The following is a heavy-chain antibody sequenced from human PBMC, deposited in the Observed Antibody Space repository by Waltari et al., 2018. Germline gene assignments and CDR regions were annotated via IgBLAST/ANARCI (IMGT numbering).Heavy chain of an antibody. CDR1: GFTFSSYA. J-gene: IGHJ4*02. D-gene: IGHD2-15*01. CDR3: ARDRLPGY. CDR2: ISYDGSNK. Sequence: QVQLVESGGGVVQPGRSLRLSCAASGFTFSSYAMRWVRQAPGKGLEWVAVISYDGSNKYYADSVKGRFTISRDNSKNTLYLQMNSLRAEDTAVYYCARDRLPGYWGQGTLVTVSS. V-gene: IGHV3-30-3*01.